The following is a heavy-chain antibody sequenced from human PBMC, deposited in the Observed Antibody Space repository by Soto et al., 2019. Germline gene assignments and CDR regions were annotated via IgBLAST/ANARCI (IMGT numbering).Heavy chain of an antibody. CDR1: GFTFINYA. V-gene: IGHV3-23*01. J-gene: IGHJ2*01. CDR3: VKKSIGTVKNQVYWSFDL. CDR2: TSGGGDVA. Sequence: EVQLLESGGGLIQPGGSLRLSCTASGFTFINYAMNWVRQAPGKGLEWVSGTSGGGDVAFYADSVKGRFAISRDNSKNTLYLQMNSLRAEDTALYYCVKKSIGTVKNQVYWSFDLWGRGTLVNVSS. D-gene: IGHD4-17*01.